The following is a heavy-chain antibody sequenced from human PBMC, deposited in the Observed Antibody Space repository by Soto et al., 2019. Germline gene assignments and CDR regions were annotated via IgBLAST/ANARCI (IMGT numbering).Heavy chain of an antibody. CDR1: GISTSSYW. V-gene: IGHV3-7*03. Sequence: GGSLRLSCAASGISTSSYWMGWVRQAPGRGLEWVASIKNDGSEKYYMDSLKGRFTISRDNALNSLYLQMNSLRAEDTAVYFCVTGYHSDYWGQGTLVTVSS. CDR2: IKNDGSEK. D-gene: IGHD5-18*01. CDR3: VTGYHSDY. J-gene: IGHJ4*02.